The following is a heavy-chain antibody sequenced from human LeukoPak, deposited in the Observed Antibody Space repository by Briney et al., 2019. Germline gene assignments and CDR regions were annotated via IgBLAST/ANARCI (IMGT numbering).Heavy chain of an antibody. Sequence: PSETLSLTCTVSGGSISSYYWSWIRQPAGKGLEWIGRIYTSGSTNYNPSLKSRVTMSVDTSKNQFFLKLSSVTAADTAVYYCAREYNWNYGYYYYGMDVWGQGTTVTVSS. J-gene: IGHJ6*02. D-gene: IGHD1-7*01. CDR1: GGSISSYY. CDR3: AREYNWNYGYYYYGMDV. V-gene: IGHV4-4*07. CDR2: IYTSGST.